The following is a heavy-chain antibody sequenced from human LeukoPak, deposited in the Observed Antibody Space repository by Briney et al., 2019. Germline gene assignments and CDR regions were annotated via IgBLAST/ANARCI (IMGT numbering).Heavy chain of an antibody. Sequence: PSETLSLTCAVSGGSISSYYWSWIRQPPGKGLEWIGYIYTSGSTNYNPSLKSRVTISVDTSKNQFSLKLSSVTAADTAVYYCARGGNWFDPWGQGTLVTVSS. V-gene: IGHV4-4*09. CDR1: GGSISSYY. CDR3: ARGGNWFDP. J-gene: IGHJ5*02. CDR2: IYTSGST.